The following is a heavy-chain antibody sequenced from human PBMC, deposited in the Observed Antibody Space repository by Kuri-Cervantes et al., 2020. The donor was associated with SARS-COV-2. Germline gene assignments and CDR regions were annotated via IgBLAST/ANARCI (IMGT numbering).Heavy chain of an antibody. CDR3: ARGDIVVVPRPYYYYMDV. CDR2: IRYDGSNK. D-gene: IGHD2-2*01. CDR1: GFTFSSYG. Sequence: GESLKISCAASGFTFSSYGMHWVRQAPGKGLEWVAFIRYDGSNKYYADSVKGRFTISRDNSKNTLYLQMNSLRAEDTAVYYCARGDIVVVPRPYYYYMDVWGKGTTVTVSS. V-gene: IGHV3-30*02. J-gene: IGHJ6*03.